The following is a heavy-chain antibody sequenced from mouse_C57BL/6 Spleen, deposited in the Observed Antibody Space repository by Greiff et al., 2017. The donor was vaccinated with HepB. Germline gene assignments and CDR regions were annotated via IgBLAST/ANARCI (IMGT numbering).Heavy chain of an antibody. CDR2: ISNGGGST. CDR1: GFTFSDYY. CDR3: ARHQLDYAMDY. V-gene: IGHV5-12*01. Sequence: EVKVVESGGGLVQPGGSLKLSCAASGFTFSDYYMYWVRQTPEKRLEWVAYISNGGGSTYYPDTVKGRFTISRDNAKNTLYLQMSRLKSEDTAMYYCARHQLDYAMDYWGQGTSVTVSS. J-gene: IGHJ4*01.